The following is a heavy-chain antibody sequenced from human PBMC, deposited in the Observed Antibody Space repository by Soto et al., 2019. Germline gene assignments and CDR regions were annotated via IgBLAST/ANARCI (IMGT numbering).Heavy chain of an antibody. Sequence: QVQLVQSGAEVKKPGSSVKVSCKASGGTFSSYAISWVRQAPGQGLEWMGGIIPTFGTANYAQKFQGRVTIIADDSSSTASVERSSLRSEDTGVYYCARHCGYYLRGWFDTWGQETLITFSS. CDR1: GGTFSSYA. V-gene: IGHV1-69*12. D-gene: IGHD3-22*01. CDR2: IIPTFGTA. J-gene: IGHJ5*02. CDR3: ARHCGYYLRGWFDT.